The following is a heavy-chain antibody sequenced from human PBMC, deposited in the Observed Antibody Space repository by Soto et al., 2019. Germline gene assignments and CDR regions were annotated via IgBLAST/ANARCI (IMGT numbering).Heavy chain of an antibody. D-gene: IGHD3-10*01. CDR1: GFTFSGSA. V-gene: IGHV3-73*02. Sequence: EVQLVESGGGLVQPGGSLKLSCAASGFTFSGSAMHWVRQASGKGLEWVGRIRSKANSYATAYAASVKGRFTISRDDSKNTAYLQMNSLKTEDTAVYYCTSISRYDGSGTGSARDYYYGMDVWGQGTTVTVSS. CDR2: IRSKANSYAT. J-gene: IGHJ6*02. CDR3: TSISRYDGSGTGSARDYYYGMDV.